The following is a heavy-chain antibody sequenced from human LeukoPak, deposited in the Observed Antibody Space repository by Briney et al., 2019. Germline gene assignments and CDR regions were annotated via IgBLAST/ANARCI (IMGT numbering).Heavy chain of an antibody. J-gene: IGHJ6*02. V-gene: IGHV3-21*01. Sequence: GGSLRLSCAASGFTFSNYGMHWVRQAPGKGLEWVSSISSSSSYIYYADSVKGRFTISRDNAKNSLFLQMNSLRAEDTAVYYCATSTWYYFYALDVWGQGTTVTVSS. CDR3: ATSTWYYFYALDV. CDR2: ISSSSSYI. D-gene: IGHD6-13*01. CDR1: GFTFSNYG.